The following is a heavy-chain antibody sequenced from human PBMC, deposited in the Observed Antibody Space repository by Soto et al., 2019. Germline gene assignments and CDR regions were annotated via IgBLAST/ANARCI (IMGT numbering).Heavy chain of an antibody. V-gene: IGHV4-31*03. D-gene: IGHD3-16*02. CDR3: ARYRFSGNKWSKFDY. Sequence: QVQLLQSGPGLVKASQTLSLTCTVSGVTVRSDAYYWSWIRQHPGMGLEWVGNIYHTGSTYYSPSLNCRVAISLDTSKSQFSETLTSVTAADTAVYYCARYRFSGNKWSKFDYWGQGTLVTVSS. CDR1: GVTVRSDAYY. J-gene: IGHJ4*02. CDR2: IYHTGST.